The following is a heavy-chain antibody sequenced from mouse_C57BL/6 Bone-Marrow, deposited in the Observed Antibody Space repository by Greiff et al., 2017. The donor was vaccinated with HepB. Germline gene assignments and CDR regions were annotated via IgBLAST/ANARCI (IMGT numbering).Heavy chain of an antibody. CDR2: IHPNSGST. CDR3: ARPVGSSTPYWYFDV. CDR1: GYTFTSYW. J-gene: IGHJ1*03. D-gene: IGHD1-1*01. Sequence: QVQLQQPGAELVKPGASVKLSCKASGYTFTSYWMHWVKQRPGRGLEWIGRIHPNSGSTNYNEKFKSKATLTVDKSSSTAYMQLSSLTSEDSAVYYCARPVGSSTPYWYFDVWGTGTTVTVSS. V-gene: IGHV1-62-3*01.